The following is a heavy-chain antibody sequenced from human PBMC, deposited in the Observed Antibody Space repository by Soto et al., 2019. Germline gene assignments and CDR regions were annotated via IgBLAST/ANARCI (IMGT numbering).Heavy chain of an antibody. V-gene: IGHV4-31*03. J-gene: IGHJ6*02. CDR1: GGSINSGGYF. CDR2: IYNSGST. Sequence: QVQLQESGPGLVKPSQSLSLTCSGSGGSINSGGYFWSWTRQHPGKGLEWIGHIYNSGSTDYNPSLKSRVIISRDTSKYQFSLKVCSVTAADAAVYYCARDRVRSSGDYGMDVWGRGTTVTVSS. CDR3: ARDRVRSSGDYGMDV. D-gene: IGHD2-8*02.